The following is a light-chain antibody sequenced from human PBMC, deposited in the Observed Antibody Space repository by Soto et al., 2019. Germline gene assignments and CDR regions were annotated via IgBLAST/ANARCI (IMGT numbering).Light chain of an antibody. V-gene: IGKV3-20*01. CDR1: QSVSSSY. CDR2: GAS. J-gene: IGKJ1*01. Sequence: EIVLTQSTGTLSLSPGERATLYCRASQSVSSSYLAWYQQKPGQAPRLLIYGASSRATGIPDRFSGSGSGTDFTLTISRLEPEDFAVYYCHQYGSSSWTFGQRTKVDIK. CDR3: HQYGSSSWT.